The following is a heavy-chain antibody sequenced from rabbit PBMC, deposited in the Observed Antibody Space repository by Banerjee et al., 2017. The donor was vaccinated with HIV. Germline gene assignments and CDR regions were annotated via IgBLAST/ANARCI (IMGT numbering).Heavy chain of an antibody. J-gene: IGHJ6*01. D-gene: IGHD1-1*01. CDR3: ARDGYASSSGYSQYYGMDL. V-gene: IGHV1S43*01. CDR1: GIDFSSYYY. Sequence: QQQLEESGGGLVKPGGTLTLTCKASGIDFSSYYYMCWVRQAPGKGLELIACIYTSSGSTWYASWVNGRFTISRSTSLNTVDLKMTSLTAADTATYFCARDGYASSSGYSQYYGMDLWGPGTLVTVS. CDR2: IYTSSGST.